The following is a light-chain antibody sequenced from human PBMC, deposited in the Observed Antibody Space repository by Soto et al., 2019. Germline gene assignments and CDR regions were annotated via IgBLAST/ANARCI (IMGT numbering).Light chain of an antibody. Sequence: IQMTQSPSFVSASVGDRFTMTCRASQGVGGWLAWYQQKKGKVPKXXIYATSSLHSGVPSRFSGSGYGTDFTLSISSLQTEDFATYYCQQTHSLPLSFGPGTKVDIK. J-gene: IGKJ3*01. CDR2: ATS. CDR1: QGVGGW. V-gene: IGKV1-12*01. CDR3: QQTHSLPLS.